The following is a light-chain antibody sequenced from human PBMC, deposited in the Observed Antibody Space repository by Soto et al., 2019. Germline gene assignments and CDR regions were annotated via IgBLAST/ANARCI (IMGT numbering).Light chain of an antibody. CDR1: PSVRGY. V-gene: IGKV3-11*01. J-gene: IGKJ4*01. Sequence: EIVLTQSPATLSLSPGERATLSCRASPSVRGYLSSYQQKPGHAPRRLLNDASFRVTGLPARFSGSGSGTVFPLTISSVEPEDFAVYCWQQRSDCPLTFGGGTKVEIK. CDR2: DAS. CDR3: QQRSDCPLT.